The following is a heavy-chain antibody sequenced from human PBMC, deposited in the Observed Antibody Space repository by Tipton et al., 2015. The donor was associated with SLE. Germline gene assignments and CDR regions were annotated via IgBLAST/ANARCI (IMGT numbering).Heavy chain of an antibody. V-gene: IGHV4-39*07. Sequence: TLSLTCTVSGGSISSSSHYWGWIRQPPGKGLEWIGSIYYSGSTYYNPSLKSRVTISVDTSKNQFSLKLSSVTAADTAVYYCASRRYSYGYETPNWFDPWGQGTLVTVSS. J-gene: IGHJ5*02. CDR1: GGSISSSSHY. CDR3: ASRRYSYGYETPNWFDP. D-gene: IGHD5-18*01. CDR2: IYYSGST.